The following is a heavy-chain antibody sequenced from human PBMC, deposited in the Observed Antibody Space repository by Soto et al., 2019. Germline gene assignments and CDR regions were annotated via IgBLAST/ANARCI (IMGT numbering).Heavy chain of an antibody. Sequence: GALRLSCSVSGFTFSAYWMHWVRQVPGKGLTWVSRISDDGSTATYADSVKGRFVISRDNAKNSLYLEMNTLRADDSGLYYCARGPRVSSTGTGAHWGRGTLVTVSS. J-gene: IGHJ4*02. CDR2: ISDDGSTA. D-gene: IGHD1-1*01. CDR1: GFTFSAYW. CDR3: ARGPRVSSTGTGAH. V-gene: IGHV3-74*01.